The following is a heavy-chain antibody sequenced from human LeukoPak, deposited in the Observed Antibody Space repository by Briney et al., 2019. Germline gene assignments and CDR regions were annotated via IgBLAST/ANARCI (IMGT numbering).Heavy chain of an antibody. Sequence: ASVKVSCKASGYTFTSYDINWVRQAPGQGLEWMGWMNPNSGNTGYAQKFQGRVTMTRNTSISTAYMELSSLTSDAPAVYYCARATERVLLWFGKKYYFDYWGQGTLVTVSS. D-gene: IGHD3-10*01. CDR2: MNPNSGNT. CDR3: ARATERVLLWFGKKYYFDY. V-gene: IGHV1-8*01. J-gene: IGHJ4*02. CDR1: GYTFTSYD.